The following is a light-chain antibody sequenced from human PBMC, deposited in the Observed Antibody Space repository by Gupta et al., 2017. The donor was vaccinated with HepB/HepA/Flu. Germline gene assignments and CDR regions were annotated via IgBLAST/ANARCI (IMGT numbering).Light chain of an antibody. J-gene: IGLJ2*01. CDR1: ALPKQP. CDR2: KDN. V-gene: IGLV3-25*03. CDR3: QAADNSGTY. Sequence: SYQLTQPPSVSVSPGQTARVTCSGDALPKQPTYWYQQKPGQAPLLVIYKDNARPPGIPERFSGSSSGTTVTLTIRGVQAEDEADYHCQAADNSGTYVGGGTKLTVL.